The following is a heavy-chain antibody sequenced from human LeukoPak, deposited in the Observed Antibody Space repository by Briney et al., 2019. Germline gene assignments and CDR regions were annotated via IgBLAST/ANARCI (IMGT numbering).Heavy chain of an antibody. CDR1: GFTFSSHR. D-gene: IGHD4-23*01. CDR2: ISGSSDDI. J-gene: IGHJ3*02. V-gene: IGHV3-23*01. Sequence: GGSLRLSCAASGFTFSSHRMNWVRQAPGKGLEWVADISGSSDDIHYADSVKGRFTISRDNSKNTLYLQMNSLRAEDTAVYYCAKGDGGNPMDAFDIWGQGTMVTVSS. CDR3: AKGDGGNPMDAFDI.